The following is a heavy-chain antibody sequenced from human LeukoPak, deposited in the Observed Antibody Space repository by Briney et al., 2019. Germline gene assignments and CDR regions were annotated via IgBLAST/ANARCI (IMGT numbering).Heavy chain of an antibody. Sequence: KASETLSLTCTVSGGSMRGYFWIWIRQPPGKGLEWIGYIYYSGSTNYNPSLKSRVTISVDTSKNQFSLKLSSVTAADTPVYYCARSITSSWYGDFQHWGQGTLVTVSS. CDR2: IYYSGST. J-gene: IGHJ1*01. D-gene: IGHD6-13*01. CDR1: GGSMRGYF. V-gene: IGHV4-59*01. CDR3: ARSITSSWYGDFQH.